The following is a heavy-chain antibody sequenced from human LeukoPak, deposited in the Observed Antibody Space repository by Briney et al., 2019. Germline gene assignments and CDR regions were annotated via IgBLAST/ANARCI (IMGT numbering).Heavy chain of an antibody. D-gene: IGHD3-10*01. CDR2: ISSSTSYT. Sequence: GGSLRLSCAASRFTFSDYYLSWIRQAAGKGLEWVPYISSSTSYTNYADSVKGRFTISRDNAKNSLYLQMNSLRAEDTAVYYCARRGGSTATGYYFDYWGQGTLVTVSS. J-gene: IGHJ4*02. V-gene: IGHV3-11*06. CDR3: ARRGGSTATGYYFDY. CDR1: RFTFSDYY.